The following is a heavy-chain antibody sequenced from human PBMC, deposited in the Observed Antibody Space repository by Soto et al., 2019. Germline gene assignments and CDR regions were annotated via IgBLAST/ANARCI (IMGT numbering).Heavy chain of an antibody. V-gene: IGHV3-49*03. CDR2: IRSKAYGGTT. Sequence: SCTASGFTFGDYAMSWFRQAPGKGLEWVGFIRSKAYGGTTEYAASVKGRFTISIDDSKSIAYLQMNSLKTEDTAVYYCTRDPRYYDFWSGFDYYYGMDVWGQGTTVTVSS. CDR3: TRDPRYYDFWSGFDYYYGMDV. J-gene: IGHJ6*02. CDR1: GFTFGDYA. D-gene: IGHD3-3*01.